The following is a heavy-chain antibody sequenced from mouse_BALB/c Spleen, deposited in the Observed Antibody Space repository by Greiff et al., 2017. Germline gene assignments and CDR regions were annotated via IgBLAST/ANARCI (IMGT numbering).Heavy chain of an antibody. CDR3: ARSPYRRYFDG. J-gene: IGHJ1*01. Sequence: QVQLQQSGAELAKPGASVKMSCKASGYTFTSYWMHWVKQRPGQGLEWIGYINPSTGYTEYNQKFKDKATLTADKSSSTAYMQLSSLTSEDSAVYYCARSPYRRYFDGWGAGTTVTVSS. D-gene: IGHD2-10*01. V-gene: IGHV1-7*01. CDR2: INPSTGYT. CDR1: GYTFTSYW.